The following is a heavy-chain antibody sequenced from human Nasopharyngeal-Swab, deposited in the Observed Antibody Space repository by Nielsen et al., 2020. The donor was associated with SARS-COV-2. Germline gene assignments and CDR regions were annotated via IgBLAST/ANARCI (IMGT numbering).Heavy chain of an antibody. V-gene: IGHV4-30-4*08. J-gene: IGHJ4*02. D-gene: IGHD3-22*01. Sequence: SATLSLTCAVYGGSFSGYYWSWIRQPPGKGLEWIGYIYYSGSTYYNPSLKSRVTISVDTSKNQFSLKLSSVTAADTAVYYCARGSTYYYDSTLSEIDYWGQGTLVTVSS. CDR3: ARGSTYYYDSTLSEIDY. CDR2: IYYSGST. CDR1: GGSFSGYY.